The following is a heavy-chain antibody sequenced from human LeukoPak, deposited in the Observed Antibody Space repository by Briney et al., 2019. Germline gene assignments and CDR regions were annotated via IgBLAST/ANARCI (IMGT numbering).Heavy chain of an antibody. CDR2: ISSSGST. J-gene: IGHJ5*02. Sequence: SETLSLTCSVSGGSVSSGDYYWSWIRQPPGQGLEYIGYISSSGSTLYNPSLKSRITISVVTSKNQFSLKLSSVSAEDTAVYYCARDHRTYGSPDGFDPWGQGTLVTVSS. D-gene: IGHD1-14*01. CDR1: GGSVSSGDYY. CDR3: ARDHRTYGSPDGFDP. V-gene: IGHV4-30-4*01.